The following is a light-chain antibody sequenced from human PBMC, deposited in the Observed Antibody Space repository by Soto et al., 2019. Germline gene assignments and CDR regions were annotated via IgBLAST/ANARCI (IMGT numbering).Light chain of an antibody. J-gene: IGLJ2*01. CDR2: GNS. CDR1: SSNIGAGYD. Sequence: QSALTQPPSVSGAPGQRVTISCTGSSSNIGAGYDVHWYQQLPGTAPKLLIYGNSNRPSGVPDRFSGSKSGTSASLAITGVQAEDEADYYCQSYDSSLSGSVVFGGGTKLTVL. CDR3: QSYDSSLSGSVV. V-gene: IGLV1-40*01.